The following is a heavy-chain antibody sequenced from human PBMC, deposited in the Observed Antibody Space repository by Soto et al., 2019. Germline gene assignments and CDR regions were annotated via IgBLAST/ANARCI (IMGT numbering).Heavy chain of an antibody. J-gene: IGHJ4*02. CDR3: VGGAPFDC. CDR1: GFTFSSWW. V-gene: IGHV3-74*01. CDR2: IDSGGSDI. Sequence: EVQLVESGGGLVQTGGSLRLSCAASGFTFSSWWMHWVRQTPGKGLVWVSRIDSGGSDIHYADSVKGRFTISRDNAKNTLYLQMNSLRAEDSAVYYCVGGAPFDCWGQGTLVTVSS.